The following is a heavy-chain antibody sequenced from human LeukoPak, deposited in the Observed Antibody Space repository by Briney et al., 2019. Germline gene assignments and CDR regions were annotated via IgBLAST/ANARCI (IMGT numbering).Heavy chain of an antibody. CDR1: GFTFSSYS. CDR2: ISSSSSSI. CDR3: ARAAYASSPDY. J-gene: IGHJ4*02. Sequence: GGSLRLSCAASGFTFSSYSMNWVRQAPGKGLEWVTYISSSSSSIYSADSVKGRFTISRDNAENSLYLQMSSLRDDDTAVYYCARAAYASSPDYWGQGTLVTVSS. D-gene: IGHD2-2*01. V-gene: IGHV3-48*02.